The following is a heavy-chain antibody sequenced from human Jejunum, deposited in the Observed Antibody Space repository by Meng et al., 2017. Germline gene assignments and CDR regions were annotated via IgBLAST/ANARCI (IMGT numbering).Heavy chain of an antibody. V-gene: IGHV4-4*07. J-gene: IGHJ4*02. D-gene: IGHD5-18*01. CDR1: GDSIISYY. Sequence: VHLQDSGPGLITPSEPLSLTCTVSGDSIISYYWSWIRQPAGKGLEWIGRFYGSGSTNYNPSLESRVSMSRDTSKNQLSLNLRSVTAADTAVYYCARLTPGYTYLFDYWGQGTLVTVSS. CDR2: FYGSGST. CDR3: ARLTPGYTYLFDY.